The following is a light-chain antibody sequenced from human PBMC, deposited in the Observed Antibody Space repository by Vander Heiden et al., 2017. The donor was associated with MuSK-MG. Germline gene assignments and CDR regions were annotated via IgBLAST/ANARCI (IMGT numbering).Light chain of an antibody. CDR2: DAS. CDR3: QQRSNWLFT. CDR1: QSVSSY. V-gene: IGKV3-11*01. J-gene: IGKJ3*01. Sequence: EIVLTQSPATLCLSPGERATLSCRASQSVSSYLAWYQQKPGQAPRLLIDDASNRATGIPARFSGSGSGTDFTLTISSLEPEDFAVYYCQQRSNWLFTFGPGTKVDIK.